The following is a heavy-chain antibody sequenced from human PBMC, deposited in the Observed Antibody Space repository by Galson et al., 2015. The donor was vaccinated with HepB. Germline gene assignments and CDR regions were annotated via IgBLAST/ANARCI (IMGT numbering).Heavy chain of an antibody. CDR2: IIPIFGTA. D-gene: IGHD2-2*02. J-gene: IGHJ4*02. Sequence: SVKVSCKASGGTFSSYAISWVRQAPGQGLEWMGGIIPIFGTANYAQKFQGRVTITADESTSTAYMELSSLRSEDTAVYYCARDDQLLYGGWGHDFDYWGQGTRVIVSS. CDR3: ARDDQLLYGGWGHDFDY. V-gene: IGHV1-69*13. CDR1: GGTFSSYA.